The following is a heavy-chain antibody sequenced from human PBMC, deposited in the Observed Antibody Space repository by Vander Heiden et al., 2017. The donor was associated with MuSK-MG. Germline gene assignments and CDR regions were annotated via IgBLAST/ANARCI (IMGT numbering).Heavy chain of an antibody. D-gene: IGHD5-12*01. J-gene: IGHJ3*02. Sequence: EVQLVESGGGLVQPGGSLRLSCAASGFPVSSNYMSWVRQAPGKGLEWVSVIYSGGSTYYADSVKGRFTISRDNSKNTLYLKMNSLRAEETAVYYCARVEVERATILGAFDIWGQGTMVTVYS. V-gene: IGHV3-66*02. CDR2: IYSGGST. CDR3: ARVEVERATILGAFDI. CDR1: GFPVSSNY.